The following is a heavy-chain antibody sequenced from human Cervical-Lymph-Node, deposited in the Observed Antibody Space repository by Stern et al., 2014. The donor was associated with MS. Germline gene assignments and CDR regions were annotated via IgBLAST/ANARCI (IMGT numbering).Heavy chain of an antibody. CDR1: GFSLSNSG. Sequence: VQLVESGGGVVQPGRSLTLSCAASGFSLSNSGMHWVRQAPGKVLEWVAVMSFVGGNRQYGDSVKGRFIISRDIANNTLFLQMNSLRPEDTAVYYCRGVGDTMLVWGQGTTVIVSS. V-gene: IGHV3-30*03. D-gene: IGHD2-8*01. CDR2: MSFVGGNR. CDR3: RGVGDTMLV. J-gene: IGHJ6*02.